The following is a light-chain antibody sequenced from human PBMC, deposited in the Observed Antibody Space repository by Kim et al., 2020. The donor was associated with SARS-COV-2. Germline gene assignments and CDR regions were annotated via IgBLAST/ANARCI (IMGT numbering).Light chain of an antibody. CDR3: QQYNDWPWT. Sequence: PGERVTLSCRASQSISTNLGWYQQKPGQAPRLLIYGASTRATGIPARFSGSGSGTEFTLTISSLQSEDFAVYCCQQYNDWPWTFGKGTKLEIK. CDR2: GAS. V-gene: IGKV3-15*01. CDR1: QSISTN. J-gene: IGKJ1*01.